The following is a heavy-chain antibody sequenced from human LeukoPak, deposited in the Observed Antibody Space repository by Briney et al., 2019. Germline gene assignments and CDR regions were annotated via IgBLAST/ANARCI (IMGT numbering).Heavy chain of an antibody. CDR1: GGTFSSYA. CDR3: AYAVPGQQLVTVDY. CDR2: IIPIFGTA. Sequence: RASVKVSCKASGGTFSSYAISWVRQAPGQGLEWMGGIIPIFGTANYAQKFQGRVTITADESTSTAYMELSSLRSEDTAVYYCAYAVPGQQLVTVDYWGQGTLVTVSS. J-gene: IGHJ4*02. V-gene: IGHV1-69*13. D-gene: IGHD6-13*01.